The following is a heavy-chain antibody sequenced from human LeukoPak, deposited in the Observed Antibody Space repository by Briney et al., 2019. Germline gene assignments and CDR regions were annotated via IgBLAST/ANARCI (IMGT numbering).Heavy chain of an antibody. CDR2: IYYSGST. CDR1: GGSFSGYY. J-gene: IGHJ4*02. V-gene: IGHV4-59*08. CDR3: ARHSWASWYFDY. Sequence: SETLSLTCAVYGGSFSGYYWSWIRQPPGKGLEWIGYIYYSGSTNYNPSLKSRVTISVDTSKNQFSLKLSSVTAADTAVYYCARHSWASWYFDYWGQGTLVTVSS. D-gene: IGHD2-15*01.